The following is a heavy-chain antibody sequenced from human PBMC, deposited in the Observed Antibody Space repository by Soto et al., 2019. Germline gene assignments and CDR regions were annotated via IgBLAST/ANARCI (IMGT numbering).Heavy chain of an antibody. J-gene: IGHJ6*03. CDR3: ARVEHLHYYMDV. V-gene: IGHV4-30-4*01. D-gene: IGHD3-3*02. CDR1: GGSVSSDDCY. Sequence: PSETLSLTCTVSGGSVSSDDCYWSWVRQPPGKGLEWIGYLYYSRSTYYNPPLRGRVIISLDTSNNQFSLRVRSVTAAAADTYSSARVEHLHYYMDVWGQGTLVTVSS. CDR2: LYYSRST.